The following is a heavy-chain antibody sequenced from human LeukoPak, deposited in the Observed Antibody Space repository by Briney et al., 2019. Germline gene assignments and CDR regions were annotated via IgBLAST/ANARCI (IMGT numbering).Heavy chain of an antibody. V-gene: IGHV3-7*01. CDR3: ARELNDFWSDHHKWFDP. J-gene: IGHJ5*02. CDR2: IKQDGSEK. Sequence: GGSLRLSCAASGFTFSSYCMSWVRQAPGKGLEWVANIKQDGSEKHYVESVKGRFTISRDNAKKSLYLQMNSLRAEDTAVYYCARELNDFWSDHHKWFDPWGQGTLATVSS. D-gene: IGHD3-3*01. CDR1: GFTFSSYC.